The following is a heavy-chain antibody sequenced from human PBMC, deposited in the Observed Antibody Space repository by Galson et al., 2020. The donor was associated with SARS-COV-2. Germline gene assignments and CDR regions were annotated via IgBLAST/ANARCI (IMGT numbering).Heavy chain of an antibody. Sequence: SETLSLTCTVSGGSISSYYWSWIRQPPGKGLEWIGYIYYSGSTNYNPSLKSRVTISVDTSKNQFSLKLSSVTAADTAVYYCARVLWSGYYSWFDPWGQGTLVTVSS. V-gene: IGHV4-59*13. CDR3: ARVLWSGYYSWFDP. CDR2: IYYSGST. D-gene: IGHD3-3*01. CDR1: GGSISSYY. J-gene: IGHJ5*02.